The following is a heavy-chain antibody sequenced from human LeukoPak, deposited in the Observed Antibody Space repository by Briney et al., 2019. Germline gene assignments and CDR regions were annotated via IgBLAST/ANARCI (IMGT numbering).Heavy chain of an antibody. CDR1: GGSISSSSYY. J-gene: IGHJ6*02. D-gene: IGHD2-2*01. V-gene: IGHV4-39*07. CDR3: ARGSTPLSDYYYGMDV. Sequence: SQTLSLTCTVSGGSISSSSYYWGWIRQPPGKGLEWIGSIYYSGSTYYNPSLKSRVTISVDTSKNQFSLKLSSVTAADTAVYYCARGSTPLSDYYYGMDVWGQGTTVTVSS. CDR2: IYYSGST.